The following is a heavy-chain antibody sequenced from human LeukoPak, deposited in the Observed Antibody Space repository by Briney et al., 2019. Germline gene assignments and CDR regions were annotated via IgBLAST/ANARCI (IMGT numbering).Heavy chain of an antibody. CDR3: AKDVGKWESLHFFDY. J-gene: IGHJ4*02. Sequence: GGSLRLSCLTSGFTLSTNAMSWVRQAPGKGLEWISGISGSGACTYYADSVKGRFTISRDDSRNTLYLQMNSLRGDDTAVYYCAKDVGKWESLHFFDYWGQGTLVTVSS. CDR1: GFTLSTNA. V-gene: IGHV3-23*01. CDR2: ISGSGACT. D-gene: IGHD1-26*01.